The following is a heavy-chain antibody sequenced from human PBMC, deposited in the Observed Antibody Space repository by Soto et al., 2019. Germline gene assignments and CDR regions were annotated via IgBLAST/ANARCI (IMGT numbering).Heavy chain of an antibody. Sequence: QVQLVESGGGVVQPGRSLRLSCAASGFIFSSYGMHWVRQAPGKGLEWVAVISYEGSHTYYADSVKGRFTITRDNSKNTLYLQMNSLRPEDTAVYYCAKEVHCGGGSCSWSEGFHYWGQGTLLTVSS. J-gene: IGHJ4*02. V-gene: IGHV3-30*18. D-gene: IGHD2-15*01. CDR1: GFIFSSYG. CDR2: ISYEGSHT. CDR3: AKEVHCGGGSCSWSEGFHY.